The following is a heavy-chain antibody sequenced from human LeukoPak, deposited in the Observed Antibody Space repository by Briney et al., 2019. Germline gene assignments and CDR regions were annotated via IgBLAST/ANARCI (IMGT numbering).Heavy chain of an antibody. D-gene: IGHD1-26*01. J-gene: IGHJ4*02. CDR1: GFTFSSYG. V-gene: IGHV3-23*01. CDR3: AKDNGGGSYYFDY. Sequence: GGSLRLSCAASGFTFSSYGMSWVRQAPGKGLEWVSAISGSGGSTYYADSVKGRFTISRDNSKNTLYLQMNSLRAEDTAVYYCAKDNGGGSYYFDYWGQGTLVTVSS. CDR2: ISGSGGST.